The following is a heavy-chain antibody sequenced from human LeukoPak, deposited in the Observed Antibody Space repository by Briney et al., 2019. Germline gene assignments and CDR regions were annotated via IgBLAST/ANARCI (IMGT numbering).Heavy chain of an antibody. V-gene: IGHV3-43*01. D-gene: IGHD3-10*02. CDR1: GFNFNRYT. J-gene: IGHJ4*02. CDR2: AGWAGGTT. Sequence: GGSLRLSCATSGFNFNRYTIHWVRQAPGKGLEWVSLAGWAGGTTFYSDSVRGRFTISRDGGRKSVYLQMNSLTTDDTAFYFCAKELDTMFFDYWGQGALVTVSS. CDR3: AKELDTMFFDY.